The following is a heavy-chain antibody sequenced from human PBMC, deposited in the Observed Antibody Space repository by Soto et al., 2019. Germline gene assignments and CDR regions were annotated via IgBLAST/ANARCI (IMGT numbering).Heavy chain of an antibody. CDR2: IYSGGST. CDR3: ARVDYGDYGWYFDL. J-gene: IGHJ2*01. D-gene: IGHD4-17*01. V-gene: IGHV3-53*01. Sequence: EVQLVESGGGLIQPGGSLRLSCAASGFTVTNKYMTWVRQAPGKGLEWVSVIYSGGSTSYAGSVKGRFTISRDNSKNILYLQMHSLRAEDTAVYYCARVDYGDYGWYFDLWGRGTLVTVSS. CDR1: GFTVTNKY.